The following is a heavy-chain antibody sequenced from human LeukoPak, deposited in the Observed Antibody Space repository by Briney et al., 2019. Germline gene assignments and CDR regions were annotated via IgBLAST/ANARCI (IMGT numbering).Heavy chain of an antibody. D-gene: IGHD3-22*01. V-gene: IGHV4-61*01. CDR3: AREGNVYYDSYAFDI. CDR2: IYYSGST. CDR1: GGSISGNTYF. Sequence: SETLSLTCTVSGGSISGNTYFWGWIRQPPGKGLEWIGYIYYSGSTNYNPSLKSRVTISVDTSKNQFSLKLSSVTAADTAVYYCAREGNVYYDSYAFDIWGQGTMVTVSS. J-gene: IGHJ3*02.